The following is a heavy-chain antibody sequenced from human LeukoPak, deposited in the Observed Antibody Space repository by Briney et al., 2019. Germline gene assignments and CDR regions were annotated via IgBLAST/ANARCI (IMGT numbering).Heavy chain of an antibody. V-gene: IGHV4-39*07. Sequence: PSETLSLTCTASGDSISRSSYFWGWIRQPPGKGLEWIGSIYFSGRTYYNPSLKSRVTISADTSKNQFSLKLSSVTAADTAVYYCASGYSYDLFDYWGQGTLATVSS. J-gene: IGHJ4*02. CDR3: ASGYSYDLFDY. D-gene: IGHD5-18*01. CDR1: GDSISRSSYF. CDR2: IYFSGRT.